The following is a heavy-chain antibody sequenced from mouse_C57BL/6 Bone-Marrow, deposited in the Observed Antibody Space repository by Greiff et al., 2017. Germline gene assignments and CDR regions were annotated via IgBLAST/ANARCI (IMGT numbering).Heavy chain of an antibody. V-gene: IGHV5-6*01. J-gene: IGHJ2*01. Sequence: EVQLVESGGDLVKPGGSLKLSCAASGFTFSSYGMSWVRQTPDKRLEWVATISSGGSYTYYPDSVKGRFTISRDNAKNTLYLQMSSLKSEDTAMYYWASHEPYYYGSSLYYFDYWGQGNTFTVSS. CDR1: GFTFSSYG. D-gene: IGHD1-1*01. CDR2: ISSGGSYT. CDR3: ASHEPYYYGSSLYYFDY.